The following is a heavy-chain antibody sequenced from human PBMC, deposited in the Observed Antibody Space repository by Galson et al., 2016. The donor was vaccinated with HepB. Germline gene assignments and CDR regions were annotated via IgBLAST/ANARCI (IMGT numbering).Heavy chain of an antibody. D-gene: IGHD2-15*01. J-gene: IGHJ4*02. CDR1: GGSLSSRGYY. CDR2: IYYSGGT. CDR3: AGYEVVSFDY. Sequence: TLSLTCTVSGGSLSSRGYYWSWIRQHPGKGPEWIGYIYYSGGTYYNPSLQSRLTISLDTSKNHFSLKLDSVTAADTAVYYCAGYEVVSFDYWGQGTLVTVSS. V-gene: IGHV4-31*03.